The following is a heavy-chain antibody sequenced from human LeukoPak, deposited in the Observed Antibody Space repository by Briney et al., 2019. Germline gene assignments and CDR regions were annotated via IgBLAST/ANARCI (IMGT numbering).Heavy chain of an antibody. CDR2: IYYSGST. V-gene: IGHV4-59*01. CDR3: AGGGYCSGGSCYTTWGAFDI. CDR1: GGSFSGYY. D-gene: IGHD2-15*01. J-gene: IGHJ3*02. Sequence: PSETLSLTCAVYGGSFSGYYWSWIRQPPGKGLEWIGYIYYSGSTNYNPSLKSRVTISVDTSKNQFSLRLSSVTAADTAVYYCAGGGYCSGGSCYTTWGAFDIWGQGTMVTVSS.